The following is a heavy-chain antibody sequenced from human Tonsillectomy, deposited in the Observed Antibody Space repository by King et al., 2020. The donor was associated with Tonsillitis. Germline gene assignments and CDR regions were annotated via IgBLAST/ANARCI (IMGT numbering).Heavy chain of an antibody. V-gene: IGHV3-30*18. D-gene: IGHD3-22*01. CDR3: AKDLHHCDSSGYFDY. Sequence: VQLVESGGGVVQPGRSLRLSCAASGFTFSSYGMHWVRQAPGKGLEWVAVISYDGSDKYYADSVKGRFTISRDNSKNTLYLQMNSLRAEDTAVYYCAKDLHHCDSSGYFDYWGQGTLVTVSS. J-gene: IGHJ4*02. CDR1: GFTFSSYG. CDR2: ISYDGSDK.